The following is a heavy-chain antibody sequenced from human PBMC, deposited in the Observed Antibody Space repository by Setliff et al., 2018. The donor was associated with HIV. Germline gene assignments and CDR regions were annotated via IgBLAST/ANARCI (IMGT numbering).Heavy chain of an antibody. Sequence: ASVKVSCKTSGYTFTDYYIHWVRQAPGQGLEWTGWIKPNSGGTNYAPRFHGRVTMTRDTSISTAYMEVISLRSDDTAVYYCAKGTNFPYSSSSDYWGQGTLVTVSS. V-gene: IGHV1-2*02. CDR2: IKPNSGGT. CDR1: GYTFTDYY. CDR3: AKGTNFPYSSSSDY. J-gene: IGHJ4*02. D-gene: IGHD6-6*01.